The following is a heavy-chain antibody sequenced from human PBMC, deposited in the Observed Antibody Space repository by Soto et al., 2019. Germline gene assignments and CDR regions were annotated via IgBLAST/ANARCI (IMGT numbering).Heavy chain of an antibody. CDR3: TTPGSSQGRGAFDI. CDR2: IWYDGSNK. Sequence: QVQLVESGGGVVQPGRSLRLSCAASGFTFSSYGMHWVRQAPGKGLEWVAVIWYDGSNKYYADSVKGRFTISRDNSKNTLYLQMNSLRAEDTAVYYCTTPGSSQGRGAFDIWGQGTMVTVSS. V-gene: IGHV3-33*01. CDR1: GFTFSSYG. J-gene: IGHJ3*02. D-gene: IGHD6-6*01.